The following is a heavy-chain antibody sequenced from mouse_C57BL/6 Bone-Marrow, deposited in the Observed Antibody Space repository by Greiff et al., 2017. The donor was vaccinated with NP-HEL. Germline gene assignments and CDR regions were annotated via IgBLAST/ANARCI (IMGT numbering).Heavy chain of an antibody. CDR2: IDPSDSYT. CDR3: ARGWRGFYYFDY. Sequence: QVQLKESGAELVRPGTSVKLSCKASGYTFTSYWMHWVKQRPGQGLEWIGVIDPSDSYTNYNQKFKGKATLTVDTSSSTAYMQLSSLTSEDSAVYYCARGWRGFYYFDYWGQGTTLTVSS. V-gene: IGHV1-59*01. CDR1: GYTFTSYW. D-gene: IGHD3-3*01. J-gene: IGHJ2*01.